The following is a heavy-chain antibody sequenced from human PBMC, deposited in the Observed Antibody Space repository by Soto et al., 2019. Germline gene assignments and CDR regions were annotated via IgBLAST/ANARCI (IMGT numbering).Heavy chain of an antibody. CDR3: ARGLLLGELSYFDY. J-gene: IGHJ4*02. Sequence: SETLSLTCAVYGGSFSGYYWSWIRQPPGKGLEWIGEINHSGSTNYNPSLKSRVTISVDTSKNQFSLKLSSVTAADTAVYYCARGLLLGELSYFDYWGQGNLVTVSS. V-gene: IGHV4-34*01. CDR1: GGSFSGYY. D-gene: IGHD3-16*02. CDR2: INHSGST.